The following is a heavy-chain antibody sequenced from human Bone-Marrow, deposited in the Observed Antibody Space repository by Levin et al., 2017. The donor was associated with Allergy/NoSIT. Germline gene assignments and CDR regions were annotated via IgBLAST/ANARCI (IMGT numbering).Heavy chain of an antibody. V-gene: IGHV3-48*02. CDR2: ISSSSSTI. J-gene: IGHJ3*02. CDR1: GFTFSSYS. D-gene: IGHD6-6*01. CDR3: AREGSGSSLNPFDAFDI. Sequence: PGGSLRLSCAASGFTFSSYSMNWVRQAPGKGLEWVSYISSSSSTIYYADSVKGRFTISRDNAKNSLYLQMNSLRDEDTAVYYCAREGSGSSLNPFDAFDIWGQGTMVTVSS.